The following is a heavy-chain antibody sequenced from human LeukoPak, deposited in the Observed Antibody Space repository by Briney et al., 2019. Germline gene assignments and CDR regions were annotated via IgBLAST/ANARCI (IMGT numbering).Heavy chain of an antibody. D-gene: IGHD4-17*01. CDR1: GFTFSSYG. Sequence: PGRSLRLSCAASGFTFSSYGMHWVRQAPGKGLEWVAVISYDGSNKYYADSVKGRFTISRDNAKNSLYLQMNSLRAEDTALYYCSREVTVRGGGYYMDVWGKGTTITVSS. CDR3: SREVTVRGGGYYMDV. J-gene: IGHJ6*03. CDR2: ISYDGSNK. V-gene: IGHV3-30*03.